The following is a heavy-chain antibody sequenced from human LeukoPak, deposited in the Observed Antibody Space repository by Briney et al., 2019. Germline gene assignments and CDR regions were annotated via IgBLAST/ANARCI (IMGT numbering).Heavy chain of an antibody. CDR3: ATHAPLLANFDY. J-gene: IGHJ4*02. CDR2: IYYSGST. CDR1: GGSISSGGYY. Sequence: PSQTLYLTCTVSGGSISSGGYYWSWIRQHPGKGLEWIGYIYYSGSTYYNPSLKSRVTISVDTSKNQFSLKLSSVTAADTAVYYCATHAPLLANFDYWGQGTLVTVSS. D-gene: IGHD5-12*01. V-gene: IGHV4-31*03.